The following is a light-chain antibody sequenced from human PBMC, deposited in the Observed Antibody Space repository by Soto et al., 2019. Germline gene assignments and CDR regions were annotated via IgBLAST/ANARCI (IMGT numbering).Light chain of an antibody. V-gene: IGKV1-6*01. CDR3: LQDYMYPWM. CDR2: EAS. CDR1: QGIGNN. Sequence: AIQVTQSPSSLSASVGDRVTISCRASQGIGNNLGWYQQKPGKAPKLLIYEASTLQTGVASRFSGSGSGTDFTLTISSLQPEDFATYYWLQDYMYPWMFGQGTKVEVK. J-gene: IGKJ1*01.